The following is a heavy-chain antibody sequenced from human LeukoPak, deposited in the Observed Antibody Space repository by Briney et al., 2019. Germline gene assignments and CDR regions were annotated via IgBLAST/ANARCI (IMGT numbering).Heavy chain of an antibody. CDR3: TLAGGDAFDI. CDR1: GGSISSYY. D-gene: IGHD2-15*01. Sequence: SEALSHTCTVSGGSISSYYWSWIRQPPGKGLEWIGYIYYSGSTNYNPSLKSRVTISVDTSKNQFSLKLSSVTAADTAVYYCTLAGGDAFDIWGQGTMVTVSS. V-gene: IGHV4-59*01. CDR2: IYYSGST. J-gene: IGHJ3*02.